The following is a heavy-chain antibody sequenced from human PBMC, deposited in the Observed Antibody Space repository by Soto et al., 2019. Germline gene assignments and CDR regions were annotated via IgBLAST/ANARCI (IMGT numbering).Heavy chain of an antibody. CDR1: GFPFSSCT. CDR2: ISPSTSHI. J-gene: IGHJ6*02. Sequence: EVHLVESGGGLVKPGGSLGPSCEVSGFPFSSCTLNWVRQAPGKGLEWVSSISPSTSHIYYADSVKGRFTTSRDNDKNSLFLQMNSLRAEDTAVYYCSGCSGGACHQNYGMDVWGQGTTVTVSS. V-gene: IGHV3-21*01. CDR3: SGCSGGACHQNYGMDV. D-gene: IGHD2-15*01.